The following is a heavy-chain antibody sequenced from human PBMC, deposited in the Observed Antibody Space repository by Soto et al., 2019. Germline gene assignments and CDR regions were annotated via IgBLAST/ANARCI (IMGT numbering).Heavy chain of an antibody. V-gene: IGHV3-21*01. CDR1: GFPFSSFG. CDR3: ARTYSSGWYEGWFDP. Sequence: GGSLRLSCAASGFPFSSFGLTWVRQAPGKGLEWVASIKSSGTYIYYADSVKGRFTISRDNAKNSVYLQMNSLRTEDTAVYYCARTYSSGWYEGWFDPWGQGTLVTVSS. D-gene: IGHD6-19*01. J-gene: IGHJ5*02. CDR2: IKSSGTYI.